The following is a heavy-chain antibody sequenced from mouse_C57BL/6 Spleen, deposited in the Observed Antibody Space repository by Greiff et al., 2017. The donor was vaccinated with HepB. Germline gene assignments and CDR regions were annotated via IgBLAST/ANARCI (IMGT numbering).Heavy chain of an antibody. J-gene: IGHJ2*01. V-gene: IGHV10-1*01. Sequence: EVKLMESGGGLVQPKGSLKLSCAASGFSFNTYAMNWVRQAPGKGLEWVARIRSKSNNYATYYADSVKDRFTISRDDSESMLYLQMNNLKTEDTAMYYCVRWGSYGFDYFDYWGQGTTLTVSS. D-gene: IGHD1-1*02. CDR1: GFSFNTYA. CDR2: IRSKSNNYAT. CDR3: VRWGSYGFDYFDY.